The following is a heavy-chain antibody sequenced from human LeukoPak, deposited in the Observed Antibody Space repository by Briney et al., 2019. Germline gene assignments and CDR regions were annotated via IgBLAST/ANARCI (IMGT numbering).Heavy chain of an antibody. CDR1: GYIFTNDW. CDR2: IYPGDSAN. CDR3: ARHYYFRSGYYSYYFDC. D-gene: IGHD3-3*01. J-gene: IGHJ4*02. V-gene: IGHV5-51*01. Sequence: GESLKISCKGSGYIFTNDWIGWGRQMPGKGLEWMGIIYPGDSANSYHPSFQGQVTISADTSISAAYLQWSSLKASDTAMYCCARHYYFRSGYYSYYFDCWGQGTLVTVSS.